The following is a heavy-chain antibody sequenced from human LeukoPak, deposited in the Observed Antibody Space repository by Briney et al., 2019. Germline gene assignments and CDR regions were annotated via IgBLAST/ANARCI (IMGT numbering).Heavy chain of an antibody. CDR2: ISSSSSYI. J-gene: IGHJ6*02. CDR3: AREGYCSGGSCYSGGHYYGMDV. CDR1: GFTFSSYS. D-gene: IGHD2-15*01. V-gene: IGHV3-21*01. Sequence: GGSLRLSCAASGFTFSSYSMNWVRQAPGKGLEWVSSISSSSSYIYYADSVKGRFTISRDNAKNSLYLQMNSLRAEDTAVYYCAREGYCSGGSCYSGGHYYGMDVRGQGTTVTVSS.